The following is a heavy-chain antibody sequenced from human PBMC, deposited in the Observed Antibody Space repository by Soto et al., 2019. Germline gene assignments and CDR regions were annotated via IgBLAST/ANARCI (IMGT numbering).Heavy chain of an antibody. J-gene: IGHJ6*02. CDR1: GYSFTSDW. CDR2: IDPSDSYT. Sequence: PGESLKISCKGSGYSFTSDWISWVRQMPGKGLEWMGRIDPSDSYTNYSPSFQGHVTISADKSISTAYLQWSSLKASDTAMYYCARQSYYRYYYYGMDVWGQGTTVTVSS. CDR3: ARQSYYRYYYYGMDV. V-gene: IGHV5-10-1*01. D-gene: IGHD3-10*01.